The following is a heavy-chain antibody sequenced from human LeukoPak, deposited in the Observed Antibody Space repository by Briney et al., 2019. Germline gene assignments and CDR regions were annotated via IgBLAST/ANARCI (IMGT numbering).Heavy chain of an antibody. CDR1: GFTVSSNY. D-gene: IGHD2-15*01. V-gene: IGHV3-66*01. J-gene: IGHJ4*02. CDR2: IYSGGST. Sequence: GGSLRLSCAASGFTVSSNYMSWVRQAPGKGLEWVSVIYSGGSTYYADSVKGRFTISRDSSKNTLYLQMNSLRAEDTAVYYCARDDVAGGFDYWGQGTLVTVSS. CDR3: ARDDVAGGFDY.